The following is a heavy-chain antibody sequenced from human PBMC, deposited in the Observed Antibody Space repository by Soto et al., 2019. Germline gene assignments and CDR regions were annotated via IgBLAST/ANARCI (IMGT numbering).Heavy chain of an antibody. V-gene: IGHV3-30*03. CDR3: ATAVVPAAMSATRGDAYGMDV. J-gene: IGHJ6*02. D-gene: IGHD2-2*01. CDR2: ISYDGSSQ. Sequence: QVQLVESGGGVVQPGRSLRLSCAASGFPFSRFGMHWVRQAPGKGLEWVAVISYDGSSQHYADSVKGRCTISRDNSKYTPYLQMHSRRPAATAGYYGATAVVPAAMSATRGDAYGMDVWGQGTTVTLS. CDR1: GFPFSRFG.